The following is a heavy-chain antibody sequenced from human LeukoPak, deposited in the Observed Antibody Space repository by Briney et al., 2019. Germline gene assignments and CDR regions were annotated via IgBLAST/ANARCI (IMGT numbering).Heavy chain of an antibody. V-gene: IGHV3-15*01. J-gene: IGHJ4*02. CDR1: GFTFSNAW. CDR3: TTGDLASGSYPPLYFDY. D-gene: IGHD1-26*01. Sequence: GGSLRLSCSASGFTFSNAWMSWVRQAPGKGLEWVGRIRSKTDGGTTDYAAPVKGRFTISRDDSKNTLYLQMNSLKTEDTAVYYCTTGDLASGSYPPLYFDYWGQGTLVTVSS. CDR2: IRSKTDGGTT.